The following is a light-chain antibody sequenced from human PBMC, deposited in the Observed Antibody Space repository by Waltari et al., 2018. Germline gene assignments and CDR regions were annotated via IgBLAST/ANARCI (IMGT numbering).Light chain of an antibody. Sequence: QSALTQPASVSGSPGQSITISCTGTSSDVGTYNLVSWYQQHPGKAPKLMIYEGTKRPSVVSTRFSGSKSGNTASLTISGLQAEDEAHYYCCSYAGGRPHVVFGGGTQLTVL. CDR2: EGT. J-gene: IGLJ2*01. CDR1: SSDVGTYNL. V-gene: IGLV2-23*01. CDR3: CSYAGGRPHVV.